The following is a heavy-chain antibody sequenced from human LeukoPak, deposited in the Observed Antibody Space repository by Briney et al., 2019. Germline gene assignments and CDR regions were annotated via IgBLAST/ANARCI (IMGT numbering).Heavy chain of an antibody. CDR2: ISTSSSTI. Sequence: SGGSLRLSCAVSGFSFSTYSMNWVRQAPGKGLEWVSYISTSSSTIYYADSVKGRFTISRDNSKNTLYLLVNSLRTDDTAVYYCATPMGVATVGAGGHYWGQGTLVTVSS. J-gene: IGHJ4*02. CDR1: GFSFSTYS. CDR3: ATPMGVATVGAGGHY. V-gene: IGHV3-48*01. D-gene: IGHD1-26*01.